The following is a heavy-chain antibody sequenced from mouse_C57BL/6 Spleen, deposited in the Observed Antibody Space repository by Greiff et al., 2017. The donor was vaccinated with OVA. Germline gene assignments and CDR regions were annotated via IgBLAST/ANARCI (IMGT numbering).Heavy chain of an antibody. D-gene: IGHD1-1*02. J-gene: IGHJ1*03. CDR1: GYTFTSYW. V-gene: IGHV1-52*01. CDR2: IDPSDSET. CDR3: AREWGYGSYSFYWYFDV. Sequence: VQLQQPGAELVRPGSSVKLSCKASGYTFTSYWMHWVKQRPIQGLEWIGNIDPSDSETHYNQKFKDKATLTVDKSSSTAYMQLSSLTSEDSAVYYCAREWGYGSYSFYWYFDVWGTGTTVTVAS.